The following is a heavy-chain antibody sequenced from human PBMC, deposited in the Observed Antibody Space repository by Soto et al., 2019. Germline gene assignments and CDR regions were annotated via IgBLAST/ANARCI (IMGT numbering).Heavy chain of an antibody. CDR3: VRHNIYGYSLHY. CDR1: GDSIRKYDW. CDR2: INESGSI. Sequence: PSETLSLTCAVSGDSIRKYDWWSWVRQPPGKGLEWIGEINESGSINYNPPHTSRLTISVDKSENQISLKLGPVTAADTAIYYCVRHNIYGYSLHYWGRGILVTVSS. V-gene: IGHV4-4*02. D-gene: IGHD5-18*01. J-gene: IGHJ4*02.